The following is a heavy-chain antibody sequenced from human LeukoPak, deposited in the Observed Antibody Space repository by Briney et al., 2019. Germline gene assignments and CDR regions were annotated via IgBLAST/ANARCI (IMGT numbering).Heavy chain of an antibody. D-gene: IGHD3-3*01. J-gene: IGHJ4*02. V-gene: IGHV3-15*01. CDR3: TASQTTNYDFWSGYRH. CDR1: GFTFSNAW. CDR2: IKSKTDGGTT. Sequence: PGGSLRLSCAASGFTFSNAWMSWVRQAPGKGLEWVGRIKSKTDGGTTDYAAPVKGRFTISRDDSKNTLYLQMNSLKTEDTAVYYCTASQTTNYDFWSGYRHWGQGTLVTVSS.